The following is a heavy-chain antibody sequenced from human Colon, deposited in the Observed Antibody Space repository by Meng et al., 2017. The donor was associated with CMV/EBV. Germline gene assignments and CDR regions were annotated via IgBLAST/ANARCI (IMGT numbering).Heavy chain of an antibody. CDR1: GFSLSTNGVT. J-gene: IGHJ4*02. Sequence: QITLKECGPTLVKPTQTLTLTCTFSGFSLSTNGVTVGWIRQPPGKALEWLALIYWDDDKRYSPSLKSRLTITKDTSKNQVVLTMINMDPVDTATYYCAHRFLRDSSSSLHFDSWGQGTLVTVSS. CDR2: IYWDDDK. D-gene: IGHD6-6*01. CDR3: AHRFLRDSSSSLHFDS. V-gene: IGHV2-5*02.